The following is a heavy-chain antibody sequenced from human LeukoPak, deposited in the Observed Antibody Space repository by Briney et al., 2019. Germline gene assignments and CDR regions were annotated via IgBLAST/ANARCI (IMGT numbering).Heavy chain of an antibody. V-gene: IGHV5-51*01. CDR3: ARQGTIVAGTLGTTFDY. CDR1: GYSFTNYW. D-gene: IGHD5-12*01. J-gene: IGHJ4*02. Sequence: GESLKISCNASGYSFTNYWIGWVRQMPGKRLEWMGIIYPGDSDTKYSPSFQGQVTISADKSINTAYLQWSSLRASDTAMYYCARQGTIVAGTLGTTFDYWGQGTLLTVS. CDR2: IYPGDSDT.